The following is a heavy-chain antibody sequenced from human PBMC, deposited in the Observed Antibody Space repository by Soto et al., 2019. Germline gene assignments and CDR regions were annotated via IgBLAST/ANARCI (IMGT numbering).Heavy chain of an antibody. CDR3: ARFASAPYYYYGVDV. J-gene: IGHJ6*02. D-gene: IGHD2-21*01. CDR2: VSGYTGNT. Sequence: QVQLVQSETEVKKPGASVKVSCKASGYIFTNYDITWVRQAPGQGLEWMGWVSGYTGNTKYAQKFQDRVTMTTDTSTSTVYMELRSLRSDDTAVYYCARFASAPYYYYGVDVWGQGTTVFVSS. CDR1: GYIFTNYD. V-gene: IGHV1-18*01.